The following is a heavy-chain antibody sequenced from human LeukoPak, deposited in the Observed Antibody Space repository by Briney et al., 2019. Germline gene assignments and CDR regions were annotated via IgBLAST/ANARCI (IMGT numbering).Heavy chain of an antibody. CDR3: AREVYSGYDKFDY. CDR1: GGTFSSYA. J-gene: IGHJ4*02. CDR2: IIPIFGTA. V-gene: IGHV1-69*13. Sequence: ASVKVSCKASGGTFSSYAISRVRQAPGHGLEWMGGIIPIFGTANYAQKFQGRVTITADESTSTAYMELSSLRSEDTAVYYCAREVYSGYDKFDYWGQGTLVTVSS. D-gene: IGHD5-12*01.